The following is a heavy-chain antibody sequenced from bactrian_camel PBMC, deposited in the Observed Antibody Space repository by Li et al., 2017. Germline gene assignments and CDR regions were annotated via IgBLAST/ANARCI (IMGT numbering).Heavy chain of an antibody. V-gene: IGHV3-3*01. D-gene: IGHD1*01. Sequence: HVQLVESGGGSVQAGGSLRLSCTVSGYSYRSCTGWFRQTPGKEREGVARICERGGTLYTDSVKGRFTISEDKAKRAVTLQMSDLKPEDTAVYYCATYETAIQAVGWRTGYNLRVRDGGQGTQVTVS. CDR2: ICERGGT. J-gene: IGHJ4*01. CDR1: GYSYRSCT. CDR3: ATYETAIQAVGWRTGYNLRVRD.